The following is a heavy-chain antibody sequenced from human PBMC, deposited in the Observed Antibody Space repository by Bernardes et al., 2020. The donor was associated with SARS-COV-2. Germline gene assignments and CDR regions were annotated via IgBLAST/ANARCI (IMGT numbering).Heavy chain of an antibody. CDR1: GGSISSFY. D-gene: IGHD5-12*01. J-gene: IGHJ4*02. CDR3: ARQGGYSGTMGD. V-gene: IGHV4-59*08. CDR2: INYSGST. Sequence: SETLSLTCTVSGGSISSFYWSWLRQPPGKGLEWLGYINYSGSTNYNPSLKSRVTISLDTSKNQFSLKLSSVTAADTAVYYCARQGGYSGTMGDWGQGILVTVSS.